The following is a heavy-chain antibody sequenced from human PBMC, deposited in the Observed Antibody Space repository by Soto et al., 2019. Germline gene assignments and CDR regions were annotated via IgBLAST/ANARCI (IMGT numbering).Heavy chain of an antibody. CDR2: IYPGDSDT. V-gene: IGHV5-51*01. CDR1: GYTFTDYW. D-gene: IGHD6-19*01. CDR3: ARHSSNFRYSSYAIDV. J-gene: IGHJ6*02. Sequence: GESLKISCKGSGYTFTDYWIGWVRQGPGKGLEWMGIIYPGDSDTRYSPSFQGHVTITVDKYTSTAYLQWNTLKASDTAMYYCARHSSNFRYSSYAIDVWGPGTTVNVSS.